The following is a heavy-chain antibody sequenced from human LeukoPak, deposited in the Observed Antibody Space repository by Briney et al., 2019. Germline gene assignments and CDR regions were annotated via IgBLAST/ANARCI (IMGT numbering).Heavy chain of an antibody. CDR2: IYDSGST. J-gene: IGHJ4*02. V-gene: IGHV4-59*01. D-gene: IGHD5/OR15-5a*01. Sequence: SETLSLTCTVSGGPISSYYWSWIRQPPGKGLELIGNIYDSGSTNYNPSLKIRVTISVDTSKNQFSLKLNSVTAADTAMYFCARAGNSWSTGYYFDYWGQGTLVTVSS. CDR1: GGPISSYY. CDR3: ARAGNSWSTGYYFDY.